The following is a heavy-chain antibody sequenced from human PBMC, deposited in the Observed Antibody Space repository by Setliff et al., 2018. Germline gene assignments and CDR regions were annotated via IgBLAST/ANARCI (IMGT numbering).Heavy chain of an antibody. V-gene: IGHV4-38-2*01. CDR2: IYHSGST. Sequence: SETLSLTCAVSSAYYWGWIRQPPGKGLEWIGSIYHSGSTYYNPSLKSRLTISVDTSKNQFSLRLSSVTAADTAMYYCARSDDNAEYPDYWGQGTLVTVSS. CDR3: ARSDDNAEYPDY. J-gene: IGHJ4*02. D-gene: IGHD2-2*01. CDR1: SSAYY.